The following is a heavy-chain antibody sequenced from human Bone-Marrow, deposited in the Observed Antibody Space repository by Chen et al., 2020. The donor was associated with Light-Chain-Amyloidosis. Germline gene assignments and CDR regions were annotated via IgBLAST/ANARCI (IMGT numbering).Heavy chain of an antibody. Sequence: EVQVMESGGGLVEPGGSLRLSCAASGFKFGDYAMHWVRQVQGKGLEWVSSISWNSGRVGYAVSVKSRFTISRDNSGNSLYLEMKNLRPEDTALYYCAKDMTGQLPRSHGMAVWGRGTMVTVSS. V-gene: IGHV3-9*01. D-gene: IGHD2-2*01. J-gene: IGHJ6*01. CDR3: AKDMTGQLPRSHGMAV. CDR2: ISWNSGRV. CDR1: GFKFGDYA.